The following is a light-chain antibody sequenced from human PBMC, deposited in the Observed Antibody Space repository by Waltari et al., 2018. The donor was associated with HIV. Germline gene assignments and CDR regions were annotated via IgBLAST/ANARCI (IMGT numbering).Light chain of an antibody. CDR2: DAS. CDR1: EDISGA. V-gene: IGKV1-13*02. CDR3: QQFKTYPLI. J-gene: IGKJ4*01. Sequence: AIQLTQSPSSLSASVGDRVTIICRASEDISGALAWYQQKPGKPPRLLIHDASILESGVPSKFSGSGAGADFALTIISLQPEDFATYYCQQFKTYPLIFGGGTKVEIK.